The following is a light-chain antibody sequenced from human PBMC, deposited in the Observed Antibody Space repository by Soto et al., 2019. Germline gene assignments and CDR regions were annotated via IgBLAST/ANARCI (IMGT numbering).Light chain of an antibody. CDR2: GNS. V-gene: IGLV1-40*01. J-gene: IGLJ1*01. Sequence: QSVLTQPPSVSGAPGQRVTISCTGSSSNIGAGYDVHWYQQLPGTAPKLLIYGNSNRPSGVPDRFSGSKSGTSASLVITGLQAEDEADYYCQSYDSSLSRVFGTGTKLTVL. CDR3: QSYDSSLSRV. CDR1: SSNIGAGYD.